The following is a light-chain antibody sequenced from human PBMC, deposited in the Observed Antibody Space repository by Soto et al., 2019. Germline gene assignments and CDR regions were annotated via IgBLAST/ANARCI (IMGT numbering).Light chain of an antibody. V-gene: IGKV3-20*01. J-gene: IGKJ3*01. CDR3: QQYGSSPLFT. Sequence: EIVLTQSPGTLSLSPGERATLSCRASQSVSSSYLAWYQQKPGQAPRLLIYGASGRATGIPDRFSGSGSGTAFTLTISRLEPEDFAVYYCQQYGSSPLFTFGPGTKLDIK. CDR2: GAS. CDR1: QSVSSSY.